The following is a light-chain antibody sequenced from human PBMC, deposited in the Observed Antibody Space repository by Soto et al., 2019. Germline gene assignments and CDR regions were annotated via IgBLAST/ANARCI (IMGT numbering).Light chain of an antibody. CDR3: HQYNNWPPMHT. Sequence: IVMTQSPATLSVFPGERATLSCRASQSISNNLAWLQQKPGQAPRLLIYAASTRATGVPARFSGSGSGTDFALTISRLQPEDFAVYYWHQYNNWPPMHTVGQGTKLEIK. CDR1: QSISNN. CDR2: AAS. V-gene: IGKV3-15*01. J-gene: IGKJ2*01.